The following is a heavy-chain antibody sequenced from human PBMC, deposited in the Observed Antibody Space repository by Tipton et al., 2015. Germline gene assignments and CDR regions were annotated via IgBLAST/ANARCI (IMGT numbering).Heavy chain of an antibody. V-gene: IGHV1-45*02. Sequence: QLVQSGPEVKKAGSSVKVSCKASGSTFPYRYLHWVRQAPGQALEWMGWITPFNNNTNYAQKFLDRVTITRDRSMRTAYMELSSLGSEDTAIYYCASAEFRGTFYDYWGQGTLVTVS. J-gene: IGHJ4*02. CDR1: GSTFPYRY. CDR3: ASAEFRGTFYDY. CDR2: ITPFNNNT. D-gene: IGHD1-26*01.